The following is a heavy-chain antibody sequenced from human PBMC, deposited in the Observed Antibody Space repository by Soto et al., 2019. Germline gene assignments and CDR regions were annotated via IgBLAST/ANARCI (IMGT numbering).Heavy chain of an antibody. J-gene: IGHJ4*02. CDR3: AGLYGSGSYYLDY. V-gene: IGHV4-59*08. CDR1: GGSISSYY. D-gene: IGHD3-10*01. Sequence: SETLSLTCTVSGGSISSYYWSWIRQPPGKGLEWIGYIYYSGSTNYNPSLKSRVTISVDTSKNQFSLKLSSVTAADTAVYYCAGLYGSGSYYLDYWGQGTLVTVSS. CDR2: IYYSGST.